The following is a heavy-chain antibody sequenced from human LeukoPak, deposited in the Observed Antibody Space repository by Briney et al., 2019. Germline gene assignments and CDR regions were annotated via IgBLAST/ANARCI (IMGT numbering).Heavy chain of an antibody. J-gene: IGHJ6*02. CDR2: IYSGGST. Sequence: GGSLRLSCAASGFTVSSNYMSWVRQAPGKGLEWVSVIYSGGSTYYADSVKGRFTISRDNSKNTLYLQMNSLRAEDTAVYYCARGGYSYGYHYYGMDVWGQGTTVTVSS. CDR3: ARGGYSYGYHYYGMDV. V-gene: IGHV3-53*01. D-gene: IGHD5-18*01. CDR1: GFTVSSNY.